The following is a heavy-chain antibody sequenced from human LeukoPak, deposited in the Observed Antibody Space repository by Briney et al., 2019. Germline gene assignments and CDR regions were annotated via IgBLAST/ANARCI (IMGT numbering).Heavy chain of an antibody. D-gene: IGHD3-3*01. Sequence: ASVKVSCKASGYTFTSYGISWVRQAPGQGLEWMGWINPNSGGTNYAQKFQGRVTMTRDTSISTAYMELSRLRSDDTAVYYCARVKRGLWSGYFSPKYYFDYWGQGTLVTVSS. J-gene: IGHJ4*02. V-gene: IGHV1-2*02. CDR2: INPNSGGT. CDR3: ARVKRGLWSGYFSPKYYFDY. CDR1: GYTFTSYG.